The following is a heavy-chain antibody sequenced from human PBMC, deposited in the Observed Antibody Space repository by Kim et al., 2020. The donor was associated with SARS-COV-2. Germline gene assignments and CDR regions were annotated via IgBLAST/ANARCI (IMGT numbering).Heavy chain of an antibody. CDR2: IIPLLGIT. CDR1: GGTFDSYA. CDR3: ARDGNYFDRSTHFDY. V-gene: IGHV1-69*04. Sequence: SVKVSCKASGGTFDSYAINWVRQAPGQGLEWMGRIIPLLGITNYPQRFQGRVTITADKSTGTAYMDLRRLRSEDTAVYYCARDGNYFDRSTHFDYWGQGTLVTVSS. D-gene: IGHD3-22*01. J-gene: IGHJ4*02.